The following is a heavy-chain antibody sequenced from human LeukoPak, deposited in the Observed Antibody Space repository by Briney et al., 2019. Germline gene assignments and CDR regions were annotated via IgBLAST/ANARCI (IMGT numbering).Heavy chain of an antibody. CDR1: GYTFTSYD. V-gene: IGHV1-8*03. Sequence: ASVKVSCKASGYTFTSYDINWVRQATGQGLEWMGWMNPNSGNTGYAQKFQGRVTITRNTSISTACMNLSSLRSEDTAVYYCARGRRAHPVDYWGQGTLVTVSS. CDR3: ARGRRAHPVDY. J-gene: IGHJ4*02. CDR2: MNPNSGNT.